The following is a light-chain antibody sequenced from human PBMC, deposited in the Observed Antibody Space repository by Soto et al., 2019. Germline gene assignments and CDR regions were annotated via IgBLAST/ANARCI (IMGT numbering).Light chain of an antibody. CDR2: GAS. CDR3: QQYNNWPPT. J-gene: IGKJ5*01. Sequence: IVMTQSAATLSVCPGERATLSCRASQSVSSNLAWYQQKPGQAPRLLIYGASTRATGIPARFSGSGSGTEFTLTISSLQSEDFAVYYCQQYNNWPPTFGQGTRLEIK. CDR1: QSVSSN. V-gene: IGKV3-15*01.